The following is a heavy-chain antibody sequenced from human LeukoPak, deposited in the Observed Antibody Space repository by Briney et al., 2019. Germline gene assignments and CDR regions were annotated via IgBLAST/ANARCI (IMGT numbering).Heavy chain of an antibody. J-gene: IGHJ3*02. CDR2: IIPIFGTA. D-gene: IGHD3-9*01. V-gene: IGHV1-69*13. CDR1: GGTFSSYA. CDR3: ARDRYDILTGYYAFDI. Sequence: ASVKVSCKASGGTFSSYAISWVRQAPGQGLEWMGGIIPIFGTANYAQKFQGRVTITADESTSTAYMELSSLRSEDTAVYYCARDRYDILTGYYAFDIWGQGTMVAVSS.